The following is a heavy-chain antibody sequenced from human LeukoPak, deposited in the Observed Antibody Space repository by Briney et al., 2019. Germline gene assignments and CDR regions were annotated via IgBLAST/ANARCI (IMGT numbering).Heavy chain of an antibody. V-gene: IGHV1-46*01. D-gene: IGHD6-25*01. CDR2: ITPSGGST. J-gene: IGHJ6*03. CDR1: GYTFTRYY. Sequence: ASVKVSCKASGYTFTRYYIHWVRQAPGQGLEWMGIITPSGGSTSYAQKFQGRVSMTRDMSTSTVYMELSSLRSEDTAVYYCATSSASAFYYYYYMDVWGKGTTVTVSS. CDR3: ATSSASAFYYYYYMDV.